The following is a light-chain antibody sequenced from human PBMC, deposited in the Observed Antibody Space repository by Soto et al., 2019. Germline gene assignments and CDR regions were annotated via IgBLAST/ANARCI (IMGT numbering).Light chain of an antibody. CDR2: AAS. V-gene: IGKV1-8*01. CDR1: QGISSY. J-gene: IGKJ1*01. CDR3: QQYYSYSWT. Sequence: AIRMTQSPSSLSASTGDRVTITCRASQGISSYLAWYQQKPGQAPKLLIYAASTLQSGVPSRFSGSGSGTDFTLTISCLQSEDFATYYCQQYYSYSWTFGQGTKVDIK.